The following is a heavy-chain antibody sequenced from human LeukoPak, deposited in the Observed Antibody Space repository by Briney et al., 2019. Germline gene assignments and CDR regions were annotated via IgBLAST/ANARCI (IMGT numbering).Heavy chain of an antibody. CDR3: ARDKPRDGYVP. Sequence: ASVKDSCKASGGTFSSYAISWVRQAPGQGLEWMGGIIPIFGTANYAQKFQGRVTITADESTSTAYMELSSLRSEDTAVYYCARDKPRDGYVPWGQGTLVTVSS. CDR1: GGTFSSYA. J-gene: IGHJ4*02. D-gene: IGHD5-24*01. V-gene: IGHV1-69*13. CDR2: IIPIFGTA.